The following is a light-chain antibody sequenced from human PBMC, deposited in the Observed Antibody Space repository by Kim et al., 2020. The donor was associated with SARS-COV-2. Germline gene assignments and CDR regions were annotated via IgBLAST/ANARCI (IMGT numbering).Light chain of an antibody. J-gene: IGLJ2*01. Sequence: LGQTVRITCQGDSLRSYYASWYQQKPGQAPVFVIYGKNNRPSGIPDRFSGSSSGNTASLTITGAQAEDEADYYCNSRDSSGNPPVVFGGGTQLTVL. V-gene: IGLV3-19*01. CDR3: NSRDSSGNPPVV. CDR1: SLRSYY. CDR2: GKN.